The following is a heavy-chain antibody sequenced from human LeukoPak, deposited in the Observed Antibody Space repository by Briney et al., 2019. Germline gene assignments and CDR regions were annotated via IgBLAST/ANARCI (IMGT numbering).Heavy chain of an antibody. Sequence: SETLSLTCAVYGGSFSGYYWSWIRQPPGKGLERIGEINHSGSTNYNPSLKSRITISVDKSKNQFSLKLSSVTAADTAVYYCARERSGSEIFARSFDIWGQGTMVTVSS. CDR3: ARERSGSEIFARSFDI. J-gene: IGHJ3*02. V-gene: IGHV4-34*01. D-gene: IGHD3-3*01. CDR1: GGSFSGYY. CDR2: INHSGST.